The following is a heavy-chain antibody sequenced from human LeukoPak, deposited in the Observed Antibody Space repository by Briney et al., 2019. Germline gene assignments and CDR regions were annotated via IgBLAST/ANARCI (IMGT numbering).Heavy chain of an antibody. V-gene: IGHV3-23*01. CDR3: ARVGYMVRDFDS. D-gene: IGHD3-10*01. CDR2: ISGSGTST. Sequence: GGSLRLSCAASGFTFSGFVISWVRQVPGKGPQWVADISGSGTSTYYADSVKGRFSVSRDNSKNSLYLQMNSLRVGDTAMYYCARVGYMVRDFDSWGQGTLVTVSS. CDR1: GFTFSGFV. J-gene: IGHJ4*02.